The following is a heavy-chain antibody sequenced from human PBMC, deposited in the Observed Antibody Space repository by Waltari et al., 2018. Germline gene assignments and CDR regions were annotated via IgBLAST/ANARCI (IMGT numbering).Heavy chain of an antibody. CDR1: GGSFSGYY. V-gene: IGHV4-34*01. D-gene: IGHD3-3*01. CDR3: ARGEPRFLEWLLPYYYYGMDV. Sequence: QVQLQQWGAGLLKPSETLSLTCAVYGGSFSGYYWSWIRQPPGKGLEWIGEINHRGSTNYNPSLKGRVTISVDTSKNQFSLKLSSVTAADTAVYYCARGEPRFLEWLLPYYYYGMDVWGQGTTVTVSS. CDR2: INHRGST. J-gene: IGHJ6*02.